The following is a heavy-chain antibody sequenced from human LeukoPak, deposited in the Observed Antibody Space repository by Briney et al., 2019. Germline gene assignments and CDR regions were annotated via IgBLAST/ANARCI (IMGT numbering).Heavy chain of an antibody. CDR2: ISAYNGNT. J-gene: IGHJ4*02. CDR1: GYTFTSYG. D-gene: IGHD3-16*01. V-gene: IGHV1-18*01. Sequence: ASVKVSCKASGYTFTSYGISWVRQAPGQGLEWMGWISAYNGNTNYAQKLQGRVTMTTDTSTSTAYMELRSLRSDDTAVYYCARSRRLERGYCDYVWGIMGYWGQGTLVTVSS. CDR3: ARSRRLERGYCDYVWGIMGY.